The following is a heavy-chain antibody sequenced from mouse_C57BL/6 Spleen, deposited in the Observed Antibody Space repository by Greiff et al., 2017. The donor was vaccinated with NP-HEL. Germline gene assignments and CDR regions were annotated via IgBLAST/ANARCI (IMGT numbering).Heavy chain of an antibody. CDR1: GYSITSGYY. CDR2: IRYDGNN. V-gene: IGHV3-6*01. Sequence: EVQLQQSGPGLVKPSQSLSLTCSVTGYSITSGYYCNWIRQFPGNKLEWMGYIRYDGNNNYNPSLKNRISITRDTSKNQFFLKLNSVTTEDTATDYGARDRLYEGYYSAWFAYWGQGTLVTVSA. CDR3: ARDRLYEGYYSAWFAY. D-gene: IGHD2-3*01. J-gene: IGHJ3*01.